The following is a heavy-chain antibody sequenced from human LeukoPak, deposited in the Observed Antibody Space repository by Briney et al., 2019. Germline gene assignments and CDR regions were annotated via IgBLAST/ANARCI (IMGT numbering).Heavy chain of an antibody. V-gene: IGHV3-23*01. Sequence: PGGSLRLSCAASGFTFSSYAMSWVRQAPGKGLEWVSAISGSGGSTYYADSVKGRFTISRDNSKNTLYLQMNSLRAEDTAVYYCEAPHKGSSWYGPWGQGTLVTVSS. J-gene: IGHJ5*02. CDR3: EAPHKGSSWYGP. CDR2: ISGSGGST. D-gene: IGHD6-13*01. CDR1: GFTFSSYA.